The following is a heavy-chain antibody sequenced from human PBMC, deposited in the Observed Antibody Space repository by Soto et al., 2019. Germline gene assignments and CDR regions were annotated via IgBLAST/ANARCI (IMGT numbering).Heavy chain of an antibody. CDR1: GGTFSSYA. Sequence: QVQLVQSGAEVKKPGSSVKVSCKASGGTFSSYAISWVRQAPGQGLESMGGIIPIFGTANYAQKFQGRVKITADESTSTAYMELSSLRAEDTAVYYCARKSGIAVAGYDYYNGMDVWGPGTTVTVSS. V-gene: IGHV1-69*12. CDR3: ARKSGIAVAGYDYYNGMDV. CDR2: IIPIFGTA. D-gene: IGHD6-19*01. J-gene: IGHJ6*02.